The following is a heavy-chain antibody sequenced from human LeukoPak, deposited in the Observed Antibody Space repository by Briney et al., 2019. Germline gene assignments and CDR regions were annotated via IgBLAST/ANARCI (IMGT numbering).Heavy chain of an antibody. CDR2: ISSSSSYI. Sequence: GGSLRLSCAASGFTFSSYSMNWVRQAPGKGLEWVSYISSSSSYIYYADSVKGRFTISRDNAKNSLYLQMNSLRAEDTAVYYCARDTVPRYSSGWYHYGLDVWGQGTTVTVSS. V-gene: IGHV3-21*01. CDR3: ARDTVPRYSSGWYHYGLDV. J-gene: IGHJ6*02. D-gene: IGHD6-19*01. CDR1: GFTFSSYS.